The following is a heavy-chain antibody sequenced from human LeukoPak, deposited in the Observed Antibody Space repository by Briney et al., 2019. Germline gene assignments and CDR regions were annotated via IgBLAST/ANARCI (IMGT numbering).Heavy chain of an antibody. Sequence: ASVKVSCKASGYTFTSYDINWVRQATGQGLEWMGWMNPNSGNTGYAQKFQGRVTMTRNTSISTAYMELSSPRSEDTAVYYCARGVGGYDFWSGYFPYYFDYWGQGTLVTVSS. CDR3: ARGVGGYDFWSGYFPYYFDY. CDR2: MNPNSGNT. J-gene: IGHJ4*02. CDR1: GYTFTSYD. D-gene: IGHD3-3*01. V-gene: IGHV1-8*01.